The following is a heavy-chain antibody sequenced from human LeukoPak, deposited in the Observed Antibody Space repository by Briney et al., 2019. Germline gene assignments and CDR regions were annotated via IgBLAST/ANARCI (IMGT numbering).Heavy chain of an antibody. Sequence: SETLSLTCAVCGGSFSGYYWSWIRQPPGKGLEWIGEINHSGSTNYNPSLKSRVTISVDTSKNQFSLKLSSVTAADTAVYHCARKAYYYYMDVWGKGTTVTVSS. CDR1: GGSFSGYY. CDR3: ARKAYYYYMDV. J-gene: IGHJ6*03. V-gene: IGHV4-34*01. CDR2: INHSGST.